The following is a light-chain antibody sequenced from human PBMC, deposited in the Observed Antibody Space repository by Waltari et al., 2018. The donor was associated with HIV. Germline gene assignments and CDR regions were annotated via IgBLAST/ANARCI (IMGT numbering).Light chain of an antibody. V-gene: IGLV2-14*01. Sequence: QSALTQPASVSGSPGQSITISCTGSSTDVGGYNYVSWYNYVSWYQPHPGKAPKLIIYEVSNRPSGISNRFSGSKSGNTASLTISGLQAEDEADYYCSSYTTSNTVMFGGGTTLTVL. CDR1: STDVGGYNYVSWYNY. CDR2: EVS. CDR3: SSYTTSNTVM. J-gene: IGLJ3*02.